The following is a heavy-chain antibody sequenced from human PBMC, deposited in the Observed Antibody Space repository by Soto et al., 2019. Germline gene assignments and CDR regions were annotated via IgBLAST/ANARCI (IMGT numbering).Heavy chain of an antibody. CDR3: ARYKNFLWGSYRREFDY. CDR1: GFTFNNYW. D-gene: IGHD3-16*02. J-gene: IGHJ4*02. V-gene: IGHV3-7*01. CDR2: IKEDGSEK. Sequence: GGSLRLSCAASGFTFNNYWMSWVRQAPGKGLEWVANIKEDGSEKYYVDSVKGRFTISRDNAKNSLYLQMNSLRDEDTAVYYCARYKNFLWGSYRREFDYWGQGTLVTVSS.